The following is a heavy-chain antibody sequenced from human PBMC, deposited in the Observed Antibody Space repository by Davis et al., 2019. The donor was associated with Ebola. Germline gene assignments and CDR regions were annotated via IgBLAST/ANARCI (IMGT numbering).Heavy chain of an antibody. J-gene: IGHJ4*02. CDR1: GFTFSSYS. V-gene: IGHV3-7*01. Sequence: GESLKISCAASGFTFSSYSMNWVRQAPGKGLEWVANIKQDGSEKYYVDSVKGRFTISRDNAKNSLYLQMNSLRAEDTAVYYCARDKGDYGDSTFDYWGQGTLVTVSS. CDR3: ARDKGDYGDSTFDY. D-gene: IGHD4-17*01. CDR2: IKQDGSEK.